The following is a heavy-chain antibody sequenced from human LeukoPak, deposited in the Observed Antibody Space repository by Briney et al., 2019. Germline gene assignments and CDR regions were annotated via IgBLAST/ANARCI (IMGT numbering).Heavy chain of an antibody. D-gene: IGHD4-17*01. Sequence: GGSLRLSCAASGFTFSSYEMSWVRQAPGKGLEWVANIKQDGSEKYYVDSVKGRFTISRDNAKNSLYLQMDSLRAEDTAVYYCAREGDPHDYGDYGFDYWGQGTLVTVSS. J-gene: IGHJ4*02. CDR3: AREGDPHDYGDYGFDY. CDR2: IKQDGSEK. V-gene: IGHV3-7*03. CDR1: GFTFSSYE.